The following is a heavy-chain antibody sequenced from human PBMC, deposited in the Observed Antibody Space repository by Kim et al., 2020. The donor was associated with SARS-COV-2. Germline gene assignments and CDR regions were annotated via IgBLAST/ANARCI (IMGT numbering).Heavy chain of an antibody. CDR2: INSDGSST. J-gene: IGHJ2*01. Sequence: GGSLRLSCAASGFTFSSYWMHWVRQAPGKGLVWVSRINSDGSSTSYADSVKGRFTISRDNAKNTLYLQMNSLRAEDTAVYYCARNDILTGYYNYWYFDLWGRGTLVTVSS. CDR1: GFTFSSYW. D-gene: IGHD3-9*01. V-gene: IGHV3-74*01. CDR3: ARNDILTGYYNYWYFDL.